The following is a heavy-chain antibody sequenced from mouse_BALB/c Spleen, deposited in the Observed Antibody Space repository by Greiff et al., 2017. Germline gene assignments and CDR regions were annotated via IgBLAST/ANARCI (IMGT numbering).Heavy chain of an antibody. CDR1: GFNINDYY. CDR3: NYGYARGAMDY. V-gene: IGHV14-4*02. CDR2: IDPENGDT. J-gene: IGHJ4*01. D-gene: IGHD2-2*01. Sequence: VQLQQSGAELVRSGASVKLSCTASGFNINDYYMHWVKQRPEQGLEWIGWIDPENGDTEYAPKFQGKATMTADTSSNTAYLQLSSLTSEDTAVYYCNYGYARGAMDYWGQGTSVTVSS.